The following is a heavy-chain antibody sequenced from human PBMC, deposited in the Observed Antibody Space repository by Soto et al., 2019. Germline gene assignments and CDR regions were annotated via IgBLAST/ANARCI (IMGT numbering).Heavy chain of an antibody. CDR2: ISSSGSTI. D-gene: IGHD6-19*01. CDR3: AREIAVADSDAFDI. CDR1: GFTFSDYY. J-gene: IGHJ3*02. Sequence: GGSLRLSCAASGFTFSDYYMSWIRQAPGKGLEWVSYISSSGSTIYYADSVKGRFTISRDNAKNSLYLQMNSLRAEDTAVYYCAREIAVADSDAFDIWGQGTMVTVSS. V-gene: IGHV3-11*01.